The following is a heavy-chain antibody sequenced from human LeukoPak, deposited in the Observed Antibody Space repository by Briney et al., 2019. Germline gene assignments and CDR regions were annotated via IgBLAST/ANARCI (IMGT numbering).Heavy chain of an antibody. V-gene: IGHV1-18*01. D-gene: IGHD3-10*01. Sequence: ASVKVSCKASGYTFTSYGISWVRQAPGQGLEWMGWISAYNGNTNYAQKLQGRVTMTTDASTSTAYMELRSLRSDDTAVYYCARDRFYYYGSGIPLDYWGQGTLVTVSS. CDR3: ARDRFYYYGSGIPLDY. J-gene: IGHJ4*02. CDR1: GYTFTSYG. CDR2: ISAYNGNT.